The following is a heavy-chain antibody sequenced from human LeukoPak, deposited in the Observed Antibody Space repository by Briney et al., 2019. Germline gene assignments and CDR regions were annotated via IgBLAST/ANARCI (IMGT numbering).Heavy chain of an antibody. CDR1: GFTFDDYA. J-gene: IGHJ4*02. V-gene: IGHV3-23*01. D-gene: IGHD3-3*01. CDR2: ISGSGGST. CDR3: AKGERITIFGVVTKRPYYFDY. Sequence: GRSLRLSCAASGFTFDDYAMHWVRQAPGKGLEWVSAISGSGGSTYYADSVKGRFTISRDNSKNTLYLQMNSLRAEDTAVYYCAKGERITIFGVVTKRPYYFDYWGQGTLVTVSS.